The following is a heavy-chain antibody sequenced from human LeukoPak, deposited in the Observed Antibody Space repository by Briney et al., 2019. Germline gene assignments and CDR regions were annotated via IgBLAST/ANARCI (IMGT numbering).Heavy chain of an antibody. V-gene: IGHV3-30*03. CDR1: GFTFSTYG. CDR2: VSSDGSNK. CDR3: ARPDTAMVRGYYFDY. Sequence: PGGSLRLSCAASGFTFSTYGIHWVRQAPGKGLEWVAVVSSDGSNKYYADSVKGRFTISRDTSKNMVYLQMKSLGAEDTAVYYCARPDTAMVRGYYFDYWGQGTLVTVSS. J-gene: IGHJ4*02. D-gene: IGHD5-18*01.